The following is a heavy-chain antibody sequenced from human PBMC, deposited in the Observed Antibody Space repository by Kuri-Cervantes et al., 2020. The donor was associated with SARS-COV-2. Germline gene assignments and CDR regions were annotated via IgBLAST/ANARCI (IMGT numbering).Heavy chain of an antibody. CDR1: GFTFSSYS. CDR3: ARAVAVTAMPFGY. CDR2: ISSSSSYI. V-gene: IGHV3-21*01. Sequence: GESLKISCAASGFTFSSYSMNWVRQAPGKGLEWVSSISSSSSYIYYADSVKGRFTISRDNAKNSLYLQMNSLRAEDTAVYYCARAVAVTAMPFGYWGQGTLVTVSS. D-gene: IGHD2-21*02. J-gene: IGHJ4*02.